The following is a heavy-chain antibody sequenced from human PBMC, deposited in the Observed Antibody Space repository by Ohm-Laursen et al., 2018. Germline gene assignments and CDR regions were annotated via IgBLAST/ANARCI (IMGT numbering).Heavy chain of an antibody. Sequence: GASVNASCKPSGYTFTSYGLNWVRQAPGQRLEWMVWISAYNGNTNYAQKLQGRVTMTTDTSTSTAYMELRSLRSDDTAVYYCARAWTGLYYYYYYGMDVWGQGTTVTVAS. D-gene: IGHD3/OR15-3a*01. CDR2: ISAYNGNT. J-gene: IGHJ6*02. V-gene: IGHV1-18*01. CDR1: GYTFTSYG. CDR3: ARAWTGLYYYYYYGMDV.